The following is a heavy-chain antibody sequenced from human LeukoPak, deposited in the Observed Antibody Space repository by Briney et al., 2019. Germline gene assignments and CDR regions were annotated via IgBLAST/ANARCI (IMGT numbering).Heavy chain of an antibody. CDR2: INPNSGGT. V-gene: IGHV1-2*02. CDR1: GYTFTNYY. D-gene: IGHD3-22*01. Sequence: ASVKVSCKASGYTFTNYYMHWVRQAPGQGLEWMGWINPNSGGTKYAQKFQGRVTMTRDTSSSTAYMELSRLRSDDTAVYYCGRGLRYYYDSSGYTNWFDPWGQGTLVTVSS. CDR3: GRGLRYYYDSSGYTNWFDP. J-gene: IGHJ5*02.